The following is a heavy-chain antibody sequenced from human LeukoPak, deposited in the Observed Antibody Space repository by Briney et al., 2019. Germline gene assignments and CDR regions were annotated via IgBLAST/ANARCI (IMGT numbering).Heavy chain of an antibody. CDR3: ARDSRQQLFDY. D-gene: IGHD4-11*01. J-gene: IGHJ4*02. CDR1: GFSFSSYE. V-gene: IGHV3-48*03. Sequence: GGSLRLSCAAYGFSFSSYEMNWVRQTPGKGLEWLSYISSSGGTIYYADSVKGRFTIPRDNAKSSLYLQMNGLRAEDTAVYYCARDSRQQLFDYWGQGTLVTVSS. CDR2: ISSSGGTI.